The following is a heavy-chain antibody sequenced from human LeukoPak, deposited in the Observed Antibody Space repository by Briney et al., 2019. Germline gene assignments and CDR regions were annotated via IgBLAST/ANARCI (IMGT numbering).Heavy chain of an antibody. CDR2: IRYDGSNK. CDR3: AKGSSLRYFDWLTRRESVEDNWFDP. V-gene: IGHV3-30*02. CDR1: GFTFSSYG. J-gene: IGHJ5*02. Sequence: PGGSLRLSCAASGFTFSSYGMHWVRQAPGKGLEWVAFIRYDGSNKYYADSVKGRFTISRDNSKNTLYLQMNSLRAEDTAVYYCAKGSSLRYFDWLTRRESVEDNWFDPWGQGTLVTVSS. D-gene: IGHD3-9*01.